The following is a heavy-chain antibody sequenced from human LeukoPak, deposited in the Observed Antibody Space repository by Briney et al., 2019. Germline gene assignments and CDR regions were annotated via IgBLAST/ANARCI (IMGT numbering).Heavy chain of an antibody. CDR3: ARGYSYGYRGLSDAFDI. CDR2: INPNSGGT. D-gene: IGHD5-18*01. Sequence: ASVKVSCTASGYTFIGYYMHWVRQAPGQGLEWMGWINPNSGGTNYAQKFQGRVTMTRDTSISTAYMELSRLRSGDTAVYYCARGYSYGYRGLSDAFDIWGQGTMVTVSS. CDR1: GYTFIGYY. V-gene: IGHV1-2*02. J-gene: IGHJ3*02.